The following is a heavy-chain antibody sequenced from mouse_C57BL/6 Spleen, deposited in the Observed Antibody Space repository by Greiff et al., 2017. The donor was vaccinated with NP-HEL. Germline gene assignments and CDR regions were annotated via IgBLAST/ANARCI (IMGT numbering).Heavy chain of an antibody. Sequence: EVQLQQSGAELVRPGASVKLSCTASGFNITDDYMHWVKQRPEQGLEWIGCIDPENGDTEYASKFQGKATITADTSSNTAYLQLSSLTSEDTDVYYCTTATTVVATEGYFDVWGTGTTVTVAS. CDR1: GFNITDDY. CDR3: TTATTVVATEGYFDV. D-gene: IGHD1-1*01. CDR2: IDPENGDT. J-gene: IGHJ1*03. V-gene: IGHV14-4*01.